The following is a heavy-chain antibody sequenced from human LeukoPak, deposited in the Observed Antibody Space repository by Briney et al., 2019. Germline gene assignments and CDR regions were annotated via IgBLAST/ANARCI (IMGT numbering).Heavy chain of an antibody. Sequence: GGSLRLSCAASGFTFSSYSMNWVRQAPGKGLEWVSSISSSSSYKYYADSVKGRFTISRDNAKNSLYLQMNSLRAEDTAVYYCAKGDVSVTREFDYWGQGTLVTVSS. D-gene: IGHD7-27*01. V-gene: IGHV3-21*01. CDR1: GFTFSSYS. J-gene: IGHJ4*02. CDR3: AKGDVSVTREFDY. CDR2: ISSSSSYK.